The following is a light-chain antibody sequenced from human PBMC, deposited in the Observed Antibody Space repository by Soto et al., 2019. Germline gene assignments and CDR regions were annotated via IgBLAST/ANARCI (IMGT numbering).Light chain of an antibody. Sequence: EIVMTNSPATLSVSRWEIATLSCRASQSVSSKLAWYQHKPGQAPRLLIYDTSTRAAGIPARFTGSGSGTDFTLTISSLQSEDFAVYYCQQYNTWRSISFGQGTRLEIK. J-gene: IGKJ5*01. CDR1: QSVSSK. CDR2: DTS. CDR3: QQYNTWRSIS. V-gene: IGKV3-15*01.